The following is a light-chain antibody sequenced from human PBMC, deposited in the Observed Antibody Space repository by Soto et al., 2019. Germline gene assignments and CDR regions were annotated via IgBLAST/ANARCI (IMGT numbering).Light chain of an antibody. CDR1: SSDVGGYNY. CDR2: EVY. J-gene: IGLJ2*01. Sequence: QSAPTQPPSASGSPGQSVTLSYTGTSSDVGGYNYVSWYQQYPGKAPKLMIYEVYKRHSGVPDRFSGSKSGNTASLTVSGLQPEDEADYYCSAYAGSSTWVFGGGTKVTVL. CDR3: SAYAGSSTWV. V-gene: IGLV2-8*01.